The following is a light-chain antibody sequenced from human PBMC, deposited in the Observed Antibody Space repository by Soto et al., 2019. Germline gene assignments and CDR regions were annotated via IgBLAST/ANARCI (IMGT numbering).Light chain of an antibody. CDR3: CSYAASPRYV. CDR1: SSDVGGYNY. J-gene: IGLJ1*01. CDR2: DVS. Sequence: QSALTQPRSVSGSPGQSVTISCTGTSSDVGGYNYVSWYQQHPGKAPKVMIYDVSERPSGVPDRFSGSKSGNTASLTISGLRAEADADSYCCSYAASPRYVFGTATKLTVL. V-gene: IGLV2-11*01.